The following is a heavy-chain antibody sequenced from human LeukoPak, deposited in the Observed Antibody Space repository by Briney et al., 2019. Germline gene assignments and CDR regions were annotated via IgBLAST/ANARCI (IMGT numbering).Heavy chain of an antibody. J-gene: IGHJ4*02. CDR1: GGAINNYY. D-gene: IGHD2-15*01. V-gene: IGHV4-59*12. Sequence: PSETLSLTSTVSGGAINNYYRSWIPQPPGGGLEWIGWIYYSGSTAYNPSLKSRFTISVDTSKNQFSLKLSSVTAADTAVYYCARGYCSGGSCVTLDYWGQGTLVAVSS. CDR3: ARGYCSGGSCVTLDY. CDR2: IYYSGST.